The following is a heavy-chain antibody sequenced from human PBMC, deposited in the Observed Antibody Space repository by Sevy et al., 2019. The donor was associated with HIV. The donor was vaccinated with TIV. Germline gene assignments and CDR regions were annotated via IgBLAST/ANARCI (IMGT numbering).Heavy chain of an antibody. J-gene: IGHJ4*02. CDR1: GGSISSSSYY. CDR2: IFYSGST. Sequence: SETLSLTCTVSGGSISSSSYYWGWIRQPPGKGLEWIGSIFYSGSTYYNPSLKSRVTISVDTSKNQFSLKLSSVTAADTAVYYCARHTLYDILTGPEFDYWGQGTLVTVSS. V-gene: IGHV4-39*01. CDR3: ARHTLYDILTGPEFDY. D-gene: IGHD3-9*01.